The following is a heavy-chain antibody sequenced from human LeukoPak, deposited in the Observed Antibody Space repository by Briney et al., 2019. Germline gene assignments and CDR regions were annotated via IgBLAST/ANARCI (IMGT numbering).Heavy chain of an antibody. V-gene: IGHV3-23*01. D-gene: IGHD5-18*01. CDR3: AKGLRGYSYGYADY. J-gene: IGHJ4*02. CDR1: GFTFSSYA. Sequence: GGSLRLSCAASGFTFSSYAMSWVRQAPGNGLEWVSAISGSGGSTYYADSVKGRFTISRDNSKNTLYLQMNSLRAEDTAVYYCAKGLRGYSYGYADYWGQGTLVTVSS. CDR2: ISGSGGST.